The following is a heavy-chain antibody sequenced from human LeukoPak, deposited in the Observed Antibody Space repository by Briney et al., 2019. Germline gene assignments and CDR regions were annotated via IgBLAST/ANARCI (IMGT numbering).Heavy chain of an antibody. V-gene: IGHV4-38-2*02. Sequence: SETLSLTCTVSGYSISSGYYWGWIRQPPGKGLEWIGSIYHSGSTYYNPSLKSRVTISVDTSKNQFSLKLSSVTAADTAVYYCARVRGSSSPYYFDYWGQGTLVTVSS. CDR2: IYHSGST. CDR1: GYSISSGYY. CDR3: ARVRGSSSPYYFDY. D-gene: IGHD6-13*01. J-gene: IGHJ4*02.